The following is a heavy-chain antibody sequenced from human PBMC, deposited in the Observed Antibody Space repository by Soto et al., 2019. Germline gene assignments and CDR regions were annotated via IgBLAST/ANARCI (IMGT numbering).Heavy chain of an antibody. Sequence: SETLSLTCSVSVGSISSSNWWSWVRQPPGKGLEWIGEIYHSGSTNYNPSLKSRVTISADKSKNQFSLKLSSVTAADTAVYYCEMGIDPKGYYYYGMDVWGQGNTVT. CDR3: EMGIDPKGYYYYGMDV. CDR2: IYHSGST. V-gene: IGHV4-4*02. J-gene: IGHJ6*02. CDR1: VGSISSSNW. D-gene: IGHD2-21*01.